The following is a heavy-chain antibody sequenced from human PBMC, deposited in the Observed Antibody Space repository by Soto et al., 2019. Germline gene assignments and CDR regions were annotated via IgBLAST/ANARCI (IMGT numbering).Heavy chain of an antibody. CDR1: GYSFTSYW. J-gene: IGHJ6*02. Sequence: GESLKISCKGSGYSFTSYWINWVRQMPWKGLEWMGRIDPSDSYTNYSPSFQGLVTISADKSISTAYLQWSSLKASDTAIYYCARTSMQSRGYTYGHGGMDVWGQGTTVTVSS. CDR2: IDPSDSYT. V-gene: IGHV5-10-1*01. CDR3: ARTSMQSRGYTYGHGGMDV. D-gene: IGHD5-18*01.